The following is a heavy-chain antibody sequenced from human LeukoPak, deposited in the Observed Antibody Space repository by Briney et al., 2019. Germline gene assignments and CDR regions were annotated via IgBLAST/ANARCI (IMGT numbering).Heavy chain of an antibody. V-gene: IGHV3-30*18. Sequence: GGSLRLSCAASGFTFSSYGMHWVRQAPGKGLEWVAVISYDGSNKYYADSVKGRFTISRDNSKNTLYLQMNSLRAEDTAVYYCAKGLGSSGWHNWFDPWGQGTLVTVSS. CDR3: AKGLGSSGWHNWFDP. J-gene: IGHJ5*02. CDR1: GFTFSSYG. CDR2: ISYDGSNK. D-gene: IGHD6-19*01.